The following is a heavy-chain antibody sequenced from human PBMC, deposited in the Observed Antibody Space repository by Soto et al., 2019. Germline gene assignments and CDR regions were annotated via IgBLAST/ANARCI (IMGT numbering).Heavy chain of an antibody. J-gene: IGHJ6*02. V-gene: IGHV3-21*01. CDR3: ARLYDVLTNGMDV. CDR1: GFTFRRYD. CDR2: ISSSSISI. D-gene: IGHD3-9*01. Sequence: EVQLEESGGGLVKPGGSLRLSCAASGFTFRRYDMNWVRQAPGKGLEWVSSISSSSISIHYGDSVKGRFTISRDNARNLLYLQMNILSADDTSVYFCARLYDVLTNGMDVWGQGTTVTVS.